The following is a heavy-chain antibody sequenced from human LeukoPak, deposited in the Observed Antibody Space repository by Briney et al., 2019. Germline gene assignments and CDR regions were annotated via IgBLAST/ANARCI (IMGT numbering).Heavy chain of an antibody. CDR2: FDPEDGET. Sequence: ASVKVSCKVSGYTLTELSMHWVRQAPGKGLEWMGGFDPEDGETIYAQKFQGRVTMTEDTSTDTAYMELSSLRSEDTAVYYCARDQGYRYGYGDFDYWGQGTLVTASS. CDR3: ARDQGYRYGYGDFDY. CDR1: GYTLTELS. D-gene: IGHD5-18*01. V-gene: IGHV1-24*01. J-gene: IGHJ4*02.